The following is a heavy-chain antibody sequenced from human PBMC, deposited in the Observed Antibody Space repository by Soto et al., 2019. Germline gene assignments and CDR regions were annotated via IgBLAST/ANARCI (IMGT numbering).Heavy chain of an antibody. V-gene: IGHV3-48*03. Sequence: GGSLRLSCAASGFKFGDYEMNWVRQAPGKGLEWIAHISFSGSTIYYADSVKGRFSISRDNSHNLLYLQLSGLRADDSAVYYCTRGAGFFYGVDVWGQGTTVTVSS. CDR2: ISFSGSTI. D-gene: IGHD3-10*01. J-gene: IGHJ6*02. CDR1: GFKFGDYE. CDR3: TRGAGFFYGVDV.